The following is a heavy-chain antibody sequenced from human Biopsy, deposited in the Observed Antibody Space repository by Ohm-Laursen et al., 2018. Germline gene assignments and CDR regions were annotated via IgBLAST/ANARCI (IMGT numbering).Heavy chain of an antibody. J-gene: IGHJ4*02. Sequence: GSLRLSCTASGFTFSNYAMTWVRQAPGKGLDWVSGVGGSGDSTYYADSVKGRSSISRDNSNNTLYLQMNSLRVDDTAVYYCAKTRGEARAAANFWGQGTLVTVSS. D-gene: IGHD6-13*01. CDR2: VGGSGDST. CDR1: GFTFSNYA. V-gene: IGHV3-23*01. CDR3: AKTRGEARAAANF.